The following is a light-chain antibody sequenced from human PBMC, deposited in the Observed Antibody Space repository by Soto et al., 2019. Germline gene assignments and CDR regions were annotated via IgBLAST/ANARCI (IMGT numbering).Light chain of an antibody. Sequence: QSVLTQPASLSASPGASASLTCTLRSGINVGTYRIYWYQQKPGSPPQYLLRYKSDSDKQQGSGVPSRFSGSKDASANAGILLIYGFQSADEADYYSWIWNRSDYVFGTGTKLTVL. J-gene: IGLJ1*01. CDR3: WIWNRSDYV. CDR2: YKSDSDK. V-gene: IGLV5-45*01. CDR1: SGINVGTYR.